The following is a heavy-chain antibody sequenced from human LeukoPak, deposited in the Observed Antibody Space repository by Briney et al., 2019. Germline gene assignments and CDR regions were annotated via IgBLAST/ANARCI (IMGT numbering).Heavy chain of an antibody. CDR2: INPNSGDT. CDR1: GYTFTGYH. Sequence: GASVKVSCKASGYTFTGYHMHWVRQAPGQGLEWMGRINPNSGDTNYAQKLQGRVTMTTDTSTSTAYMELRSLRSDDTAVYYCARADPDYVGGHWYFDLWGRGTLVTVSS. V-gene: IGHV1-2*06. J-gene: IGHJ2*01. CDR3: ARADPDYVGGHWYFDL. D-gene: IGHD4-17*01.